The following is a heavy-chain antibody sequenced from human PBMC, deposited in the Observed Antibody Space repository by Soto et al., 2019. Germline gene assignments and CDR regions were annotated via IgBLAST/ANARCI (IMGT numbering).Heavy chain of an antibody. Sequence: SETLSLTCAVSGGSISSGGYSWSWIRQPPGKGLEWIRYIYHSGSTYYNPSLKSRVTISVDRSKNQFSLKLSSVTAADTAVYYCARAWYYGSGSYGFDYWGQGTLVTVSS. J-gene: IGHJ4*02. CDR2: IYHSGST. CDR3: ARAWYYGSGSYGFDY. V-gene: IGHV4-30-2*01. D-gene: IGHD3-10*01. CDR1: GGSISSGGYS.